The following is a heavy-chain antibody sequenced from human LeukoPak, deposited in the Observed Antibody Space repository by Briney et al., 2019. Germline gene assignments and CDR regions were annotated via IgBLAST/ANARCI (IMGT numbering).Heavy chain of an antibody. D-gene: IGHD2-8*01. CDR1: GGSISISSYY. J-gene: IGHJ3*02. CDR2: VFYSGKT. V-gene: IGHV4-61*01. CDR3: ARDTNLRDSFDI. Sequence: PSETLSLTCTVSGGSISISSYYWSWIRQSPGKGLEWIGYVFYSGKTDYSPSLRSRVSMSVDTSKNQFSLKVTSVTAADTAVYYCARDTNLRDSFDIWVQGTMVTVSS.